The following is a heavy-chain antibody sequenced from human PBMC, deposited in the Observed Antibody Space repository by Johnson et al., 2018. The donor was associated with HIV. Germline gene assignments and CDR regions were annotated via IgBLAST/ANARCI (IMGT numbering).Heavy chain of an antibody. CDR2: IKQDGSEK. Sequence: VQPGGSLRLSCAASGFTFSSYWMSWVRQAPGKGLEWVANIKQDGSEKYYVDSVKGRFTISRDNAKNSLYLQMNSLRAEDTAVYYCARISQHHNPESFDIWGQGTMVTVSS. J-gene: IGHJ3*02. D-gene: IGHD1-1*01. CDR1: GFTFSSYW. CDR3: ARISQHHNPESFDI. V-gene: IGHV3-7*01.